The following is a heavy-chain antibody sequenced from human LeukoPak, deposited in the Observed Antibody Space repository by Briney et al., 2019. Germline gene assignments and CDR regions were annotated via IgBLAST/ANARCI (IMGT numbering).Heavy chain of an antibody. J-gene: IGHJ4*02. CDR3: ARQQYSSPEY. V-gene: IGHV3-74*01. D-gene: IGHD6-6*01. CDR1: EFTFSTYW. CDR2: INGDGSTT. Sequence: PGGSLRLSCAASEFTFSTYWMHWVRQAPGKGLLWVSRINGDGSTTNYADSVKGRFTISRDNAKNTLYLQMNSLRAEDTAVYYCARQQYSSPEYWGQGTLVTVSS.